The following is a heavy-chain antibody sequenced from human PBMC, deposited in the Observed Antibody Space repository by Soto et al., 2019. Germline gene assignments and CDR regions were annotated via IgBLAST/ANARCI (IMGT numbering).Heavy chain of an antibody. CDR3: ASSYGISWYGDY. V-gene: IGHV1-69*06. Sequence: SVKVSCKASGDSFNNYPVTWVRQAPGQGLEWMGGIIPALGTINYTQKFEGRVILTADTSTNTAYMELSSLRSEDTAVYYCASSYGISWYGDYWGQGTLVTVSS. D-gene: IGHD6-19*01. CDR2: IIPALGTI. CDR1: GDSFNNYP. J-gene: IGHJ4*02.